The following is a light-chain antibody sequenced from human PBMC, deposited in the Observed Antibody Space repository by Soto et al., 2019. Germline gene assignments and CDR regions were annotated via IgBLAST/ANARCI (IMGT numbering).Light chain of an antibody. CDR3: QQGDGSLRIFT. CDR2: DAS. CDR1: QSVSSY. V-gene: IGKV3-11*01. J-gene: IGKJ3*01. Sequence: EIVLTQSPATLSLSPGERATLSCRASQSVSSYLAWYQQKPGQAPRLLIYDASNRATGIPARFSGSGSGTDFTLTISSLEPEDFATYYCQQGDGSLRIFTFGPGTRVD.